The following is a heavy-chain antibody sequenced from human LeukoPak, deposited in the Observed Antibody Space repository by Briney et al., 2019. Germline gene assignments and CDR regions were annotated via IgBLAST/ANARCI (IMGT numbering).Heavy chain of an antibody. Sequence: GASVKVSCKASGYTFTGYYMHWVRQAPGQGLEWMGWINPNSGGTNYAQKFQGRVTMTRDTSISTAYMELSRLRPDDTAVYYCASLGGYSGYDATGLVGYWGQGTLVTVSS. CDR2: INPNSGGT. D-gene: IGHD5-12*01. V-gene: IGHV1-2*02. CDR3: ASLGGYSGYDATGLVGY. J-gene: IGHJ4*02. CDR1: GYTFTGYY.